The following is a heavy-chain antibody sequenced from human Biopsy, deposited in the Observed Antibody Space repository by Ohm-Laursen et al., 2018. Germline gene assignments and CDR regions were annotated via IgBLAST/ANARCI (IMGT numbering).Heavy chain of an antibody. Sequence: SLRLSCAAPGFSVSNKYMSWIRQAPVKGLEWVSVFYSGGDTYYADSVKGRFTISRDTSKNTLFLQMNSLRVEDTAKYYCARDRGDFVHGMDVWGQGTTVTVSS. CDR3: ARDRGDFVHGMDV. CDR2: FYSGGDT. CDR1: GFSVSNKY. D-gene: IGHD3-10*01. J-gene: IGHJ6*02. V-gene: IGHV3-66*01.